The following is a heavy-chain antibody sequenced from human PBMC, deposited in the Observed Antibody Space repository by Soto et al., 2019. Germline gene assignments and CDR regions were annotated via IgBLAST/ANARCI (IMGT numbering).Heavy chain of an antibody. CDR3: ARQGGSGWYPTDYYYYGMDV. CDR1: GGSISSYY. CDR2: IYYSGST. Sequence: SETLSLTCTVSGGSISSYYWSWIRQPPGKGLEWIGYIYYSGSTNYNPSLKSRVTISVDTSKNQFSLKLSSVTAADTAVYYCARQGGSGWYPTDYYYYGMDVWGQGTTVTVSS. D-gene: IGHD6-19*01. J-gene: IGHJ6*02. V-gene: IGHV4-59*08.